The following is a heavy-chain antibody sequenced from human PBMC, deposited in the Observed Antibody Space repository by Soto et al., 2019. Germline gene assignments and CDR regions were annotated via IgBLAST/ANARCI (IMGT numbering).Heavy chain of an antibody. V-gene: IGHV3-23*01. Sequence: EVQLLESGGGLVQPGGSLRLSCAASGFTFRNYAMSWARQAPGKGLEWVSAISGSGGTTDYADSVKGRFTISRDNSKNTLYLQMNSLRVEDTAVYYFAKYRSSTSCYAFDYWGQGSLVTVSS. D-gene: IGHD2-2*01. CDR1: GFTFRNYA. J-gene: IGHJ4*02. CDR2: ISGSGGTT. CDR3: AKYRSSTSCYAFDY.